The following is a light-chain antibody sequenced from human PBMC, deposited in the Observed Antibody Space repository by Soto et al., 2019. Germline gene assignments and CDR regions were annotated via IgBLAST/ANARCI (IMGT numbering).Light chain of an antibody. CDR1: SSDFGDDKY. J-gene: IGLJ3*02. CDR2: GVN. Sequence: QSALTQPASVSGSPGQSITVSCTGSSSDFGDDKYVSWYQQQPGKGPNLLIYGVNSRPSGISNRFSGSKSGNTASLTISGLQVEDEAEYCCASFKTRRIWVFGGGTKLTVL. CDR3: ASFKTRRIWV. V-gene: IGLV2-14*01.